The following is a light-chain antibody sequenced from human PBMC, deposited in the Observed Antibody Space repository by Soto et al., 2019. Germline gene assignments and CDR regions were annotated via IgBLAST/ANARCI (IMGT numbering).Light chain of an antibody. V-gene: IGLV1-40*01. Sequence: QSALTQPPSVSGAPGQRVTISCTGSSSNIGAGYDVHWYQQLPGTAPKLLIYGNTNRPSGVPDRFSGSKSGTSASLAITGLQAEDEADYYCQSHDTSLSGDVFGTGTKLTVL. J-gene: IGLJ1*01. CDR3: QSHDTSLSGDV. CDR2: GNT. CDR1: SSNIGAGYD.